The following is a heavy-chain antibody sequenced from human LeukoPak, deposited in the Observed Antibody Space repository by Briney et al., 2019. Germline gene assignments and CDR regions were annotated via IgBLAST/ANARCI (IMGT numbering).Heavy chain of an antibody. CDR2: ISSSSYI. D-gene: IGHD2-2*01. CDR1: GFTFSSYS. V-gene: IGHV3-21*01. CDR3: ARDSNPRLGYCSSTSCYADY. J-gene: IGHJ4*02. Sequence: SGGSLRLSCAASGFTFSSYSMNWVRQAPGKGLEWVSSISSSSYIYYADSVKGRFTISRDNAKNSLYLQMNSLRAEDTAVYYCARDSNPRLGYCSSTSCYADYWGQGTLVTVSS.